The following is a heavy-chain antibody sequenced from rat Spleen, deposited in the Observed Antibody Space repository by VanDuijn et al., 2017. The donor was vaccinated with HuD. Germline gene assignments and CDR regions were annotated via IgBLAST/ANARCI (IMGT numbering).Heavy chain of an antibody. CDR3: ATHRAGFGYFDF. V-gene: IGHV5S10*01. J-gene: IGHJ1*01. Sequence: EVQLVESGGGLVQPGRSLKLSCAASGFTFSDYNMAWVRQAPKKGLEWVATIIYDGSRTYYRDSVKGRFTISRDNAKSTLYLQMDSLRSEDTATYSCATHRAGFGYFDFWGPGTMVTVSS. CDR1: GFTFSDYN. CDR2: IIYDGSRT. D-gene: IGHD4-1*01.